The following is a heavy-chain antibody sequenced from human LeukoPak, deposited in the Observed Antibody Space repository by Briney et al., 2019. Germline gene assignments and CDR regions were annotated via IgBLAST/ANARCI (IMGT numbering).Heavy chain of an antibody. Sequence: SETLSLTCTVSGNSISSGSYYWSWIRQPAGKGLEWIGRIYTSENTNYNPSLKSRVTISVDTSKNQFSLKLSSVIAADTAVYYCARTTEGYCSSASCFGFSYSYYMDVWGKGTTVTISS. J-gene: IGHJ6*03. V-gene: IGHV4-61*02. CDR2: IYTSENT. CDR1: GNSISSGSYY. D-gene: IGHD2-2*01. CDR3: ARTTEGYCSSASCFGFSYSYYMDV.